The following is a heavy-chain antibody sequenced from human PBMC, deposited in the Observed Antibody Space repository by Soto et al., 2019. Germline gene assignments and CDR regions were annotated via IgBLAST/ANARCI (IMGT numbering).Heavy chain of an antibody. D-gene: IGHD5-18*01. Sequence: SETLSLTCTVSVGSISNYYWSWIRQSPGKGLEWIANIYHSGTTNYNLSLKGRVSISIDSSKNQVSLRLKSVTAADTAVYYCARGGYRTLAWFDPWGQGTLVTVSS. J-gene: IGHJ5*02. CDR1: VGSISNYY. CDR3: ARGGYRTLAWFDP. CDR2: IYHSGTT. V-gene: IGHV4-59*01.